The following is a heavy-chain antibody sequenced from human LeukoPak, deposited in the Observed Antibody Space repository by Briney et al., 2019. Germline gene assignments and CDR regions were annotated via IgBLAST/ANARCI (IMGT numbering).Heavy chain of an antibody. D-gene: IGHD2-2*01. CDR3: ARLKLLWSNYFDY. CDR2: INQDGGEK. V-gene: IGHV3-7*01. CDR1: GFIFSNYW. Sequence: GGSLRLSCTASGFIFSNYWMTWVRQAPVKGLEWVASINQDGGEKYYVDSVKGRFTISRDNAKDSLYLQMNSLRGEDTAVYYCARLKLLWSNYFDYWGQGTLVTVSS. J-gene: IGHJ4*02.